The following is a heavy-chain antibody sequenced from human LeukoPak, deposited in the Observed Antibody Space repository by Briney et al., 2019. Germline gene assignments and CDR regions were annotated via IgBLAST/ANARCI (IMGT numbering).Heavy chain of an antibody. D-gene: IGHD6-13*01. V-gene: IGHV3-30*18. CDR3: AKDRQGIAAAGPLDY. Sequence: GGSLRLSCAASGFTFSSYGMHWVRQAPGKGLEWVAVISYDGSNKYYADSVKGRFTISRDNSKNTLYLQMNSLRAEDTAVYYCAKDRQGIAAAGPLDYWGQGTLVTVSS. CDR1: GFTFSSYG. CDR2: ISYDGSNK. J-gene: IGHJ4*02.